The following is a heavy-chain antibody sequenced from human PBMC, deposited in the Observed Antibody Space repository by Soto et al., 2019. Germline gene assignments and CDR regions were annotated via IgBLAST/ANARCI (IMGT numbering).Heavy chain of an antibody. V-gene: IGHV4-39*01. D-gene: IGHD3-16*01. Sequence: TSETLSLTCTVSGGSISSSSYYWGWIRQPPGKGLEWIGSIYYSGSTYYNPSLKSRVTISVDTSKNQFSLKLSSVTAADTAVYYCWARMGYFDYWGQGTLVTVSS. J-gene: IGHJ4*02. CDR2: IYYSGST. CDR1: GGSISSSSYY. CDR3: WARMGYFDY.